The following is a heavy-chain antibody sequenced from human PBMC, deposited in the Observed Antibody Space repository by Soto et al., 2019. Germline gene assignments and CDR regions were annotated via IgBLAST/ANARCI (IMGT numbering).Heavy chain of an antibody. Sequence: GGSLRLSCAASGFTFSSYAMSWVRQAPGKGLEWVSGISDRGDSTYYADSVKGRFTTSRDNSKNTLFLQMNSLRAEDTAVYYCAKGDPIFGVVIPHLDYWGQGTLVTVSS. J-gene: IGHJ4*02. V-gene: IGHV3-23*01. CDR3: AKGDPIFGVVIPHLDY. D-gene: IGHD3-3*01. CDR2: ISDRGDST. CDR1: GFTFSSYA.